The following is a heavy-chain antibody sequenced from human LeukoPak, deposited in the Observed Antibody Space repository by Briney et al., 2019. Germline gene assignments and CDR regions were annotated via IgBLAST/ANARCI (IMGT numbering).Heavy chain of an antibody. J-gene: IGHJ4*02. V-gene: IGHV4-59*12. CDR1: GGSISSYY. CDR3: ARGGNYLFDY. CDR2: IYYSGST. Sequence: PSETLSLTCTVSGGSISSYYWSWIRQPPGKGLEWIGYIYYSGSTNYNPSLKSRVTISVDKFKNQLSVDLTSVTAADTAVYYCARGGNYLFDYWGQGTLVTVSS. D-gene: IGHD1-26*01.